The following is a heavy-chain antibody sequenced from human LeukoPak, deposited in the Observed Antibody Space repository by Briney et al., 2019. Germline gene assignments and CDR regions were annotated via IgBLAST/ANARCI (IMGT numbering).Heavy chain of an antibody. J-gene: IGHJ3*02. V-gene: IGHV4-38-2*01. CDR2: IYHSGST. Sequence: SETLSLTCAVSGYSISSGYYWGWIRPPPGKGLEWIGSIYHSGSTYYNPSLKSRVTISVGTSKNQFSLKLSSVTAADTAVYYCARRSGWYVSPDAFDIWGQGTMVTVSS. D-gene: IGHD6-19*01. CDR1: GYSISSGYY. CDR3: ARRSGWYVSPDAFDI.